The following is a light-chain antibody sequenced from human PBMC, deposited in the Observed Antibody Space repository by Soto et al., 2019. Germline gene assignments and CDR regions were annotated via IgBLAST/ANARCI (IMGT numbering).Light chain of an antibody. CDR1: RGVSSGY. Sequence: VLTQTTGTLSWSPGERATLSCRASRGVSSGYLAWYQQKPGQAPRPLIYAASNRATGIPGRFSGSGFGTDFTLTISRLEPEDFAVYYCQHYDISSWTFGQGTKVDIK. CDR2: AAS. V-gene: IGKV3-20*01. CDR3: QHYDISSWT. J-gene: IGKJ1*01.